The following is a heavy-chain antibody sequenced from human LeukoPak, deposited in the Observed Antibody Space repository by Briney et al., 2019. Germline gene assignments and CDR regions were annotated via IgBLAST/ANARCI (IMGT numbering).Heavy chain of an antibody. V-gene: IGHV1-2*06. J-gene: IGHJ6*03. Sequence: ASVKVSCKASGYTFTGYYMHWVRQAPGQGLEWMGRINPNSGGTNYAQKFQGRVTMTTDTSTSTAYMELRSLRSDDTAVYYCARVPPSFHYGDHYYYYYYYTDVWGKGTTVTVSS. CDR3: ARVPPSFHYGDHYYYYYYYTDV. CDR1: GYTFTGYY. D-gene: IGHD4-17*01. CDR2: INPNSGGT.